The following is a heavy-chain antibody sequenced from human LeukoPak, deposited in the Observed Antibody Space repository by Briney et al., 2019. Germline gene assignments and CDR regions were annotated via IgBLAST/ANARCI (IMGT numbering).Heavy chain of an antibody. J-gene: IGHJ6*03. CDR2: INHSGST. Sequence: SEPLSLTCAVYGGSFSGYYWSWIRPPPGKGLEWIGEINHSGSTNYNPSLKSRVTISVDTSKNQFSLKLSSVTAADTAVYYCARLGYCSSTSCYSSMEYYYYMDVWGKGTTVTVSS. V-gene: IGHV4-34*01. CDR1: GGSFSGYY. D-gene: IGHD2-2*02. CDR3: ARLGYCSSTSCYSSMEYYYYMDV.